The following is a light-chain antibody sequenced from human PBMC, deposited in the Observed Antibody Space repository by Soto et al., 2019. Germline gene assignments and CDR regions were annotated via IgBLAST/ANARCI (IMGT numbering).Light chain of an antibody. CDR3: AAWDDRLTGHVV. CDR2: SNN. CDR1: SFNIGSNS. Sequence: QSVLTQPPSASGTPGQRVTISCSGSSFNIGSNSVNWYQQLPGAAPKLLIYSNNQRPSGVPDRFSGSKSGTSASLAISGLQSEDKADYYCAAWDDRLTGHVVFGGGTKLTVL. V-gene: IGLV1-44*01. J-gene: IGLJ2*01.